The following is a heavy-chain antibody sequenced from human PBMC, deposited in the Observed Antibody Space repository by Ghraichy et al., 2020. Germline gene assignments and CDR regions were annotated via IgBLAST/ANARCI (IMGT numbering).Heavy chain of an antibody. V-gene: IGHV3-23*01. Sequence: GESLNISCAASGFTFSSYAMSWVRQAPGKGLEWVSAISGSGGSTYYADSVKGRFTISRDNSKNTLYLQMNSLRAEDTAVYYCAKDGGYCSGGSCYLDYWGQGTLVTVSS. CDR1: GFTFSSYA. J-gene: IGHJ4*02. CDR3: AKDGGYCSGGSCYLDY. D-gene: IGHD2-15*01. CDR2: ISGSGGST.